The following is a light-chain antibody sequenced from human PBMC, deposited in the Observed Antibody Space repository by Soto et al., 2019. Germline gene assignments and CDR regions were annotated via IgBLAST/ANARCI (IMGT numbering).Light chain of an antibody. CDR2: EVS. J-gene: IGLJ1*01. CDR1: ISDVGAYNY. V-gene: IGLV2-14*01. CDR3: SSYTISGTYV. Sequence: SSPSLPSSVSGSPGQSNTISCTGTISDVGAYNYVSWFQQHPGKAPKLMIYEVSNRPSGVSNRFSGYRSVNTASLTISGLQPEAEADYCCSSYTISGTYVFGTGTEVTVL.